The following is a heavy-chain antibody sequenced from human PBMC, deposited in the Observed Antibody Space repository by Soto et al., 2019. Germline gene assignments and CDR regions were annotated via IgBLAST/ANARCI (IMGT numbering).Heavy chain of an antibody. CDR2: MYHSGST. CDR3: ARVPDY. V-gene: IGHV4-30-2*01. CDR1: GGSISSGGYS. Sequence: SETLSLTCAVSGGSISSGGYSWSWIRQPPGKGLEWIGYMYHSGSTYYNPSLKSRVTMSIDRSKNQFSLKLSSVTAADTAVYYRARVPDYWGQGILVTVSS. J-gene: IGHJ4*02. D-gene: IGHD2-2*01.